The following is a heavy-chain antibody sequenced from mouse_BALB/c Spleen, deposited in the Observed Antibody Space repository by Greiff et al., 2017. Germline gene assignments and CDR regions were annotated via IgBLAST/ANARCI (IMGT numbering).Heavy chain of an antibody. CDR2: ISYSGST. Sequence: EVKLQESGPSLVKPSQTLSLTCSVTGDSITSGYWNWIRKFPGNKLEYMGYISYSGSTYYNPSLKSRISITRDTSKNQYYLQLNSVTTEDTATYYCARWVYGSSYYAMDYWGQGTSVTVSS. D-gene: IGHD1-1*01. CDR3: ARWVYGSSYYAMDY. V-gene: IGHV3-8*02. J-gene: IGHJ4*01. CDR1: GDSITSGY.